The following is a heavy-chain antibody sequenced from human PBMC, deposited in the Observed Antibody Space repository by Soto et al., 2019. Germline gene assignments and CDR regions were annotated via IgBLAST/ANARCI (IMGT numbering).Heavy chain of an antibody. CDR2: VSNTATT. CDR3: ARDPVDGYAFFDY. V-gene: IGHV4-59*01. Sequence: PSETLSLTCTVSGASIINYYWAWIRQSPGGGLESIGYVSNTATTTYNSSLKSRVTISIDTSKKQSSLKLTSVTAADTAVYYCARDPVDGYAFFDYWGQGILVTVSS. D-gene: IGHD5-12*01. J-gene: IGHJ4*02. CDR1: GASIINYY.